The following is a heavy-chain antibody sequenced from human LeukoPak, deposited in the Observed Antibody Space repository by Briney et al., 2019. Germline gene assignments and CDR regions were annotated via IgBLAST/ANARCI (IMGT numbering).Heavy chain of an antibody. CDR2: ISGNGYNT. V-gene: IGHV3-23*01. CDR3: AKGVRLWFAFYFDY. CDR1: GFTLGSYA. D-gene: IGHD3-10*01. J-gene: IGHJ4*02. Sequence: PGESLGLSCAGSGFTLGSYAMSWVRQAPGKGLEWVSAISGNGYNTYYADSVKGRFTISSESSGNTLYLQMHNLRAEDTAVYYCAKGVRLWFAFYFDYWGQGTLVTVSS.